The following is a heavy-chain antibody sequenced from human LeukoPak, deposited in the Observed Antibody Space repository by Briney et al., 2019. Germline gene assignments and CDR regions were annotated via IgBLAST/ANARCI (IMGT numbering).Heavy chain of an antibody. J-gene: IGHJ5*02. CDR3: AKVPSYSSGWYKDNWFDP. D-gene: IGHD6-19*01. Sequence: GGSLRLSCAASGFTFSSYAMSWVRQAPGQGLEWASAISGSGGSTYYADSVKGRFTISRDNSKNTLYLQMNSLRAEDTAVYYFAKVPSYSSGWYKDNWFDPWGQGTLVTVSS. V-gene: IGHV3-23*01. CDR2: ISGSGGST. CDR1: GFTFSSYA.